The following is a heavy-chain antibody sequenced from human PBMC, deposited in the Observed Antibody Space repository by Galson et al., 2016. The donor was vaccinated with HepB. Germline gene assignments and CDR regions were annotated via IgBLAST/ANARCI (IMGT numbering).Heavy chain of an antibody. Sequence: PALVKPTQTLTLTCTSSGFSLRSNGVCVAWIRQPPGKALEWLALIYWDDDDLYSPSLKSRLTITKDTSKNQVLLTMTNVDPVDTATYFCVHKPTPGTLSALDFWGQGTIVTVSS. D-gene: IGHD6-13*01. J-gene: IGHJ3*01. CDR3: VHKPTPGTLSALDF. CDR2: IYWDDDD. CDR1: GFSLRSNGVC. V-gene: IGHV2-5*02.